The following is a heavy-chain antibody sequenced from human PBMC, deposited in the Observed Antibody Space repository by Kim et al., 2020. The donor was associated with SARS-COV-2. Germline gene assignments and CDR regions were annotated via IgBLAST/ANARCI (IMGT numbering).Heavy chain of an antibody. J-gene: IGHJ4*02. D-gene: IGHD4-17*01. CDR3: ARLADYGDYARSSMGAIDY. V-gene: IGHV4-39*01. CDR2: IYYSGST. Sequence: SETLSLTCTVSGGSISSSSYYWGWIRQPPGKGLEWIGSIYYSGSTYYNPSLKSRVTISVDTSKKQFSLKLSSVTAADTAVYYCARLADYGDYARSSMGAIDYWGQGTLVTVSS. CDR1: GGSISSSSYY.